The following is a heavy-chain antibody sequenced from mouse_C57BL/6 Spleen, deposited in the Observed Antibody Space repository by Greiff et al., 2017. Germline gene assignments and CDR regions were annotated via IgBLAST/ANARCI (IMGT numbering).Heavy chain of an antibody. V-gene: IGHV1-64*01. J-gene: IGHJ4*01. D-gene: IGHD1-1*01. CDR2: IHPNSGST. CDR3: ARGDYYGSNDYAMDY. CDR1: GYTFTSYW. Sequence: QVQLQQPGAELVKPGASVKLSCKASGYTFTSYWMHWVKQRPGQGLEWIGMIHPNSGSTNYNEKFKSKATLTVDKSSSTAYMQLSSLTSEDSAVXYCARGDYYGSNDYAMDYWGKGTSVTVSS.